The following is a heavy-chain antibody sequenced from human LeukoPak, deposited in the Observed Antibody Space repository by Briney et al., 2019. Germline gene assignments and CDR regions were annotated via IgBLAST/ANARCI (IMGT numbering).Heavy chain of an antibody. Sequence: GRSLRLSCAASGFTFSSYAMSWVRQAPGKGLEWVSAISGSGGSTYYADSVKGRFTISRDNSKNTLYLQMNSLRAEDTAVYYCAKINAPRVGFDYWGQGTLVTVSS. CDR3: AKINAPRVGFDY. J-gene: IGHJ4*02. CDR1: GFTFSSYA. CDR2: ISGSGGST. V-gene: IGHV3-23*01. D-gene: IGHD1-26*01.